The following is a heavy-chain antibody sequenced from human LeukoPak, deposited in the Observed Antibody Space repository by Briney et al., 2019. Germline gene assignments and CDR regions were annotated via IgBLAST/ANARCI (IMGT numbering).Heavy chain of an antibody. CDR2: ITLSSSTT. Sequence: QPGGSLRLSCAASGFNFNNYNMNWVRQAPGKGLEWVSYITLSSSTTYYADSVKGRFTISRDNAKKSLYLQMNSLRAEDTAVYYCAKASAMIVVVSKHFDYWGQGTLVTVSS. J-gene: IGHJ4*02. CDR1: GFNFNNYN. V-gene: IGHV3-48*01. D-gene: IGHD3-22*01. CDR3: AKASAMIVVVSKHFDY.